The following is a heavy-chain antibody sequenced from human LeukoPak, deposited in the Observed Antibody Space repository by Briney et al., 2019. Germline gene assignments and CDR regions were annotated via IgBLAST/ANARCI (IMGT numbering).Heavy chain of an antibody. CDR2: ISGSGGST. J-gene: IGHJ4*02. Sequence: GGTLRLSCAASGFTFSSYGMSWVRQAPGKGLEWVSAISGSGGSTYYADSVKGRFTISRDNSKNTLYLQMNSLRAEDTAVYYCATYRGSYTLDYWGQGTLVTVSS. CDR1: GFTFSSYG. D-gene: IGHD1-26*01. CDR3: ATYRGSYTLDY. V-gene: IGHV3-23*01.